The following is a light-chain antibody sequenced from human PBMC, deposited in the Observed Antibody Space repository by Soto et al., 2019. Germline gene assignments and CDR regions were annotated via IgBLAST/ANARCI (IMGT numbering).Light chain of an antibody. CDR3: HQYSRSPVTFSPLT. Sequence: EIVLTQTPATLSLSPGERVTLSCRARQNIGDTYLACYQQKPGQAPRLLIYGVSARGTGISDRFRASGYGTDFALTLSRLEPDDFAVYYCHQYSRSPVTFSPLTVGGGSKVEL. CDR1: QNIGDTY. V-gene: IGKV3-20*01. CDR2: GVS. J-gene: IGKJ4*01.